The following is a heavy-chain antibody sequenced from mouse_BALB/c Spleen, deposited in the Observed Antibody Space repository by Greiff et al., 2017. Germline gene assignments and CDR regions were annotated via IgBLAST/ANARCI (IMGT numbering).Heavy chain of an antibody. CDR3: ARTDYDYAMDY. J-gene: IGHJ4*01. Sequence: QVQLQQSGPGLVAPSQSLSITCTVSGFSLTGYGVNWVRQPPGKGLEWLGMIWGDGSTDYNSALKSRLSISKDNSKSQVFLKMNSLQTDDTARYYCARTDYDYAMDYWGQGTSVTVSS. V-gene: IGHV2-6-7*01. CDR2: IWGDGST. CDR1: GFSLTGYG. D-gene: IGHD2-4*01.